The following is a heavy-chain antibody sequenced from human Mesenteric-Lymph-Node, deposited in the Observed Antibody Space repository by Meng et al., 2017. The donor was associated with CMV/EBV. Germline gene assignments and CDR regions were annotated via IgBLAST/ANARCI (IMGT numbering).Heavy chain of an antibody. CDR1: GFTFTTSP. CDR2: ISAGGRRI. D-gene: IGHD3-10*01. Sequence: GGSLRLSCAASGFTFTTSPMNWVRQPPGKGLEWLSYISAGGRRIYYADSVKGRFTMSRDNDRDSLYLQMTSLRAEDTAVYYCARDITMFRGSVPYSYGMDVWGQGTTVTVSS. CDR3: ARDITMFRGSVPYSYGMDV. V-gene: IGHV3-48*03. J-gene: IGHJ6*02.